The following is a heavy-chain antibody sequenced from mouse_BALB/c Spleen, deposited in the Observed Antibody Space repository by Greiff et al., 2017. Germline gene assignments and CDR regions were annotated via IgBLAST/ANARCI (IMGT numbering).Heavy chain of an antibody. CDR3: ARCPIDDYFDY. J-gene: IGHJ2*01. CDR2: ISYSGST. D-gene: IGHD6-5*01. Sequence: EVQLQESGPGLVKPSQSLSLTCTVTGYSITSDYAWNWIRQFPGNKLEWMGYISYSGSTSYNPSLKSRISITRDTSKNQFFLQLNSVTTEDTATYYCARCPIDDYFDYWGQGTTLTVSS. V-gene: IGHV3-2*02. CDR1: GYSITSDYA.